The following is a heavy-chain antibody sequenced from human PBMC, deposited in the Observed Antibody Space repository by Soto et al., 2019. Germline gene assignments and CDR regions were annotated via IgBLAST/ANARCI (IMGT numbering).Heavy chain of an antibody. Sequence: GGSLRLSCAASGFTFSNYAMSWVRQAPGKGLEWVSSVSSSGAFTFYADSVKGRFTVSRDNSKNTLYLQMHSLRAEDSAVYYCARESLDPPIAVVIGCGMDVWGQGTTVTVSS. CDR2: VSSSGAFT. CDR1: GFTFSNYA. CDR3: ARESLDPPIAVVIGCGMDV. J-gene: IGHJ6*02. V-gene: IGHV3-23*01. D-gene: IGHD3-22*01.